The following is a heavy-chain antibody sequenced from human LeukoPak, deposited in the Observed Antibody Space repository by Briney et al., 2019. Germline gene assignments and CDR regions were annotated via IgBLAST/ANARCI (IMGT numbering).Heavy chain of an antibody. V-gene: IGHV3-21*01. Sequence: GGSLRLSCAASGFTFSSYSMNWVRQAPGKGREWVSSISSSSSYIYYADSVKGRFTISRDNAKNSLYLQMNSLRAEDTAVYYCARALGMHYYYGMDVWGQGTTVTVSS. CDR1: GFTFSSYS. CDR2: ISSSSSYI. CDR3: ARALGMHYYYGMDV. J-gene: IGHJ6*02.